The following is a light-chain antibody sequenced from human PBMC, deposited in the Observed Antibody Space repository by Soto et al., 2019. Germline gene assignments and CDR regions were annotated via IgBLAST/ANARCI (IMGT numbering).Light chain of an antibody. V-gene: IGLV2-14*01. Sequence: QSALTQPASVSGSPGQSITISCTGTITDVGSSNYVSWYKQHPGKAPKLMIYDVGNRPSGVSNRFSGSKSGNTASLTISGLQAEDEADYYCSSYTTTSTWVFGGGTKLTVL. CDR1: ITDVGSSNY. J-gene: IGLJ2*01. CDR2: DVG. CDR3: SSYTTTSTWV.